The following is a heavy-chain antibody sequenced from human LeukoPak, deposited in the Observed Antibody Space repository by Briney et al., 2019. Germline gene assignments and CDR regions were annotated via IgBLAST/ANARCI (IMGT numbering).Heavy chain of an antibody. Sequence: VASVKVSCKASGYTFTGYYMHWVRQATGQGLEWMGWINPNSGGTNYAQKFPGRVTMTRDTSISTAYMELSRLRSDDTAVYYCARVRFLEWLREYYYYMDVWGKGTTVTVSS. CDR3: ARVRFLEWLREYYYYMDV. D-gene: IGHD3-3*01. J-gene: IGHJ6*03. CDR2: INPNSGGT. V-gene: IGHV1-2*02. CDR1: GYTFTGYY.